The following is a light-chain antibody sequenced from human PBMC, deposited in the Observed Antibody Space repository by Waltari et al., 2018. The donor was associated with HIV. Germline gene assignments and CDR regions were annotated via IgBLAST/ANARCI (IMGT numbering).Light chain of an antibody. CDR3: SSYTGSSTLYV. V-gene: IGLV2-14*01. CDR2: EVS. J-gene: IGLJ1*01. CDR1: SSDVGLYNY. Sequence: QSALTQPASVSGSPGQSITISCTGTSSDVGLYNYVSWSQQHPGKAPRRMIYEVSNRPSGVSKRFSGYKSGNTASLTISGLQAEDEADYYCSSYTGSSTLYVFGTGTKVTVL.